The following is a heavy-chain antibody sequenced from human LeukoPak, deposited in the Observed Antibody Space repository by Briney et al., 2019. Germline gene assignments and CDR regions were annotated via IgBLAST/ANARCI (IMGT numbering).Heavy chain of an antibody. J-gene: IGHJ4*02. V-gene: IGHV3-48*03. D-gene: IGHD4-23*01. Sequence: GGSLRLSCAASGFIFTPYEMNWVRQAPGKGLEWVSYISSTGIIRYYADSVKGRFTISRDNAKNSLFPQMNSLRAEDTAVYYCARDSVAPYFDYWGQGTLVTVSS. CDR3: ARDSVAPYFDY. CDR2: ISSTGIIR. CDR1: GFIFTPYE.